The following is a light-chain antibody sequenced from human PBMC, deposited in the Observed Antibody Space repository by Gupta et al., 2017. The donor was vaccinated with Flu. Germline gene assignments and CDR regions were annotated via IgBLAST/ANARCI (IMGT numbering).Light chain of an antibody. J-gene: IGLJ3*02. CDR2: SNS. CDR3: AAWDDILSNWV. Sequence: SVLTQPPSASGSHGQRVTISCSGRSTNIGSNTVYWYQQLPLAAPKLLIYSNSQRPSGVPDRFSGSKSSTSASLSISGIQPDDEADYYCAAWDDILSNWVFAGGTKLTVL. V-gene: IGLV1-44*01. CDR1: STNIGSNT.